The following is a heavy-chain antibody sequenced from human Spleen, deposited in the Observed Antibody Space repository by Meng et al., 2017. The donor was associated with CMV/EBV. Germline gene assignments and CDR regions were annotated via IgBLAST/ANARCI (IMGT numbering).Heavy chain of an antibody. CDR3: ARWVSITFGTRGYFDY. Sequence: GSLRLSCAVYGGSFSGYYWTWIRQPPGKGLEWIGSIYYSGSTYYNPSLKSRVTISVDTSKNQFSLKLSSVTAADTAVYYCARWVSITFGTRGYFDYWGQGTLVTVSS. D-gene: IGHD3-16*01. J-gene: IGHJ4*02. V-gene: IGHV4-34*01. CDR2: IYYSGST. CDR1: GGSFSGYY.